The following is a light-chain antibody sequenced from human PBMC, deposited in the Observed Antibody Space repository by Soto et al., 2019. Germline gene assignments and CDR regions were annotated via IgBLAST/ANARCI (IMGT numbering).Light chain of an antibody. CDR2: DAS. CDR3: QQRSSWPT. CDR1: QRVSSF. J-gene: IGKJ4*01. Sequence: IVLTQSPATLSLSPGERATLSCRASQRVSSFLAWYQQKPGQAPRLLIYDASNRATGIPARFSGSGSGTDFTLSISSLEPEDSAVYYCQQRSSWPTFGGGTKVEIK. V-gene: IGKV3-11*01.